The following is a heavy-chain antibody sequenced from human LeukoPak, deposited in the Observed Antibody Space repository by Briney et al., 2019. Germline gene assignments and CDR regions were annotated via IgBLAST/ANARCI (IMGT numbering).Heavy chain of an antibody. CDR1: GFTFSSYA. CDR2: ISYDGSNK. J-gene: IGHJ4*02. CDR3: ARDYCSSTSCSYFDY. Sequence: GGSLRLSCAASGFTFSSYAMHWVRQAPGKGLEWVAVISYDGSNKYYADSVKGRFTISRDNSKNTLYLQMNSLRAEDTAVYYCARDYCSSTSCSYFDYWGQGTLVTVSS. D-gene: IGHD2-2*01. V-gene: IGHV3-30*04.